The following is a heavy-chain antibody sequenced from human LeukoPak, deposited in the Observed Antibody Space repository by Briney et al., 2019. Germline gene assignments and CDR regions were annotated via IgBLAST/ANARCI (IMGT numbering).Heavy chain of an antibody. CDR2: ISAYSGNT. J-gene: IGHJ4*02. Sequence: ASVKVSCKASGYTFTNYGIFWMRQAPGQGLEWMGWISAYSGNTNYAQKLQGRVTMTTETSTSTAYMELESLRSDDTAVYYCARDHSSSSGPNFDYWGQGTLVTVSS. CDR1: GYTFTNYG. CDR3: ARDHSSSSGPNFDY. D-gene: IGHD6-6*01. V-gene: IGHV1-18*01.